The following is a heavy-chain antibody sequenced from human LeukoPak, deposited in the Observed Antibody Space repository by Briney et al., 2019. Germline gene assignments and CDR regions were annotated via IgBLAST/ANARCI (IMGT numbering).Heavy chain of an antibody. D-gene: IGHD3-22*01. CDR2: TTDKADTYTT. CDR1: GFTLSDQY. V-gene: IGHV3-72*01. J-gene: IGHJ4*02. Sequence: GGSLRLSCAASGFTLSDQYMDWVRQAPGKGLEWVGRTTDKADTYTTEYAASVKGRFTISRDDSQNSLYLQMNSLKTEDTAVYYCTTDFSLSYYDSSGYYSSVWGQGTLVTVSS. CDR3: TTDFSLSYYDSSGYYSSV.